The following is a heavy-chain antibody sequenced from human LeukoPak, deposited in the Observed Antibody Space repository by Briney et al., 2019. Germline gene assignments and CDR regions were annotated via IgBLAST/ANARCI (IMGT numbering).Heavy chain of an antibody. D-gene: IGHD1-26*01. CDR2: IYYSGST. J-gene: IGHJ5*02. V-gene: IGHV4-59*12. CDR1: GGSISSYS. Sequence: PSETLSLTCTVSGGSISSYSWSWIRQPPGKGLEWIGYIYYSGSTNYNPSLKSRVTISVDTSKNQFSLKLSSVTAADTAVYYCAKASVGARFFDPWGQGTLVTVSS. CDR3: AKASVGARFFDP.